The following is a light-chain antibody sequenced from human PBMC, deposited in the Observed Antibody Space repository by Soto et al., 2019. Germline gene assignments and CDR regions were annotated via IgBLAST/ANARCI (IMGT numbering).Light chain of an antibody. Sequence: DIQLTQSPSSLSASVGDRVTITCRASQAISSYLAWYQQKPGKVPELLIYATSTLQSGAPSRFSGSESGTDFTHPISSLQPEDVATYYCHKYNHAPTFGGGTKVEIK. V-gene: IGKV1-27*01. CDR1: QAISSY. J-gene: IGKJ4*01. CDR3: HKYNHAPT. CDR2: ATS.